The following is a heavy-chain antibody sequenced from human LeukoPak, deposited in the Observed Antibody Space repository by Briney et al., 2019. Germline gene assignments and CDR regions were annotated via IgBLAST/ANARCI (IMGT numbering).Heavy chain of an antibody. CDR3: ARVGTGTTRDNWFDP. V-gene: IGHV4-34*01. CDR1: GGSFSGYY. J-gene: IGHJ5*02. D-gene: IGHD1-7*01. CDR2: INHSGST. Sequence: PSETLSLTCAVYGGSFSGYYWSWIRQPPGKGLEWIGEINHSGSTNYNPSLKSRVTISVDTFKNQFSLKLSSVTAADTAVYYCARVGTGTTRDNWFDPWGQGTLVTVSS.